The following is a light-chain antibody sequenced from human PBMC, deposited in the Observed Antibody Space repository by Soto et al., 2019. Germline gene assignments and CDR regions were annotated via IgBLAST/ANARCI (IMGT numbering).Light chain of an antibody. CDR2: AAS. Sequence: DIQMTQSPSSLSASVGDRVTITCRASQGIRNDLGWYQQKPGKAPKRLIYAASSLQSGFRSRCSGSGSGTEFSLTISRLLPEDFSTYYLLQDNRDWTFGQGTKVSIK. J-gene: IGKJ1*01. V-gene: IGKV1-17*01. CDR3: LQDNRDWT. CDR1: QGIRND.